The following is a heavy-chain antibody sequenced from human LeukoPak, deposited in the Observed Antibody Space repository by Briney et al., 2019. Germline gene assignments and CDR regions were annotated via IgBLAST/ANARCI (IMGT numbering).Heavy chain of an antibody. D-gene: IGHD2-15*01. Sequence: GRSLRLSCAASGFTFNSYAIHWVRQAPGKGLEWVAVISYDGSNKYYAESVKGRFTISRDNSKNTLYLQLNSLRPDDTAVYYCAREVVSSPSYFDSWGQGTLVTVSS. CDR2: ISYDGSNK. CDR3: AREVVSSPSYFDS. J-gene: IGHJ4*02. V-gene: IGHV3-30*04. CDR1: GFTFNSYA.